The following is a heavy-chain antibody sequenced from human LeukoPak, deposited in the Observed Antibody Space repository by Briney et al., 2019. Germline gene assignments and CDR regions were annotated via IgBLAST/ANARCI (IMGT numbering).Heavy chain of an antibody. D-gene: IGHD5-12*01. V-gene: IGHV3-33*01. Sequence: GRSLRLSCAASGFTFSSYSMHWVRQAPGKGLEWVAVIWYDGSNKYYADSVKGRFTISRDNSKNTLYLQMNSLRAEDTAVYYCAREWLRFSGIGYYGMDVWGQGTTVTVSS. J-gene: IGHJ6*02. CDR1: GFTFSSYS. CDR3: AREWLRFSGIGYYGMDV. CDR2: IWYDGSNK.